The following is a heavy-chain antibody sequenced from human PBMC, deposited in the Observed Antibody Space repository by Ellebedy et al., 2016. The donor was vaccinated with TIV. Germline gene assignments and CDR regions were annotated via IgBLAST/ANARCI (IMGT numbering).Heavy chain of an antibody. CDR3: ARGSYSYGVNFDY. CDR1: GGSVSSGSYY. J-gene: IGHJ4*02. V-gene: IGHV4-61*01. CDR2: IYYSGST. Sequence: MPGGSLRLSCTVSGGSVSSGSYYWSWIRQPPGKGLEWIGYIYYSGSTNYNPSLKSRVTISVDTSKNQFSLKLSSVTAADTAVYYCARGSYSYGVNFDYWGQGTLVTVSS. D-gene: IGHD5-18*01.